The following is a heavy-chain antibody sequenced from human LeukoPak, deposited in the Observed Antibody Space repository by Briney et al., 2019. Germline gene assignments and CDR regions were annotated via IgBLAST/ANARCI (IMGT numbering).Heavy chain of an antibody. J-gene: IGHJ4*02. CDR1: GFNFGSYS. V-gene: IGHV3-23*01. D-gene: IGHD3-22*01. CDR2: MSADSATT. Sequence: GGSLRLSCAASGFNFGSYSMTWVRQAPGKGLEWVSVMSADSATTFYADSVKGRFTISRDDSKNTAYLQINSLKTEDTAVYYCTRGGLEVGYYDSSGYFRPGSGHDYWGQGTLVTVSS. CDR3: TRGGLEVGYYDSSGYFRPGSGHDY.